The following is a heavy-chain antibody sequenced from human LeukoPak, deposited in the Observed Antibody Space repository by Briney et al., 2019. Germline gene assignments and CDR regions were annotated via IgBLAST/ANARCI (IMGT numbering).Heavy chain of an antibody. CDR2: ISYDGSNK. CDR3: ASSQAGTAAGIVYGMDV. D-gene: IGHD6-13*01. J-gene: IGHJ6*02. CDR1: GFTFSSYG. Sequence: GGSLRLSCAASGFTFSSYGMHWVRQAPGKGLEWVAVISYDGSNKYYADSVKGRFTISRDNSKNTLYLQMNSLRAEDTAVYYCASSQAGTAAGIVYGMDVWGQGTTVTVSS. V-gene: IGHV3-30*03.